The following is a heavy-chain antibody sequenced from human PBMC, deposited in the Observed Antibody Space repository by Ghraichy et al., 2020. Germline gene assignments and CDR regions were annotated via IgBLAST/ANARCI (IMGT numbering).Heavy chain of an antibody. CDR1: AYIFSTYD. D-gene: IGHD2-2*01. CDR3: ARAIRYQLLSEY. J-gene: IGHJ4*02. Sequence: ASVKVSCKASAYIFSTYDITWVRQATGQGLEWMGWMNPSSGNTGYAQSFQGRVTFTRDTSTNTAYMEIISLRSEDTAVYYCARAIRYQLLSEYWGQGTLVTVS. V-gene: IGHV1-8*03. CDR2: MNPSSGNT.